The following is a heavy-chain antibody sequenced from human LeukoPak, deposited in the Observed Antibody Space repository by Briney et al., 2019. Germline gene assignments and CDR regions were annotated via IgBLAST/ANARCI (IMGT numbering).Heavy chain of an antibody. Sequence: GGSLRLSCAASGFTFSSYSMNWVRQAPGKGLEWVSYISSSSSTIYYADSVKGRFTISRDNAKNSLYLQMNSLRDEDTAVYYCARGWYEALYYYCYYMDVWGKGTTVTVSS. CDR2: ISSSSSTI. D-gene: IGHD6-13*01. V-gene: IGHV3-48*02. CDR1: GFTFSSYS. J-gene: IGHJ6*03. CDR3: ARGWYEALYYYCYYMDV.